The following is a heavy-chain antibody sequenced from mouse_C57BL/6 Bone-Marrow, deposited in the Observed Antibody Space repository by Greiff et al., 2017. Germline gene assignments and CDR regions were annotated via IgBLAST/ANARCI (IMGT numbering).Heavy chain of an antibody. D-gene: IGHD2-4*01. Sequence: EVKLVESGGGLVKPGGSLKLSCAASGFTFSSYAMSWVRQTPEKRLEWVATISDGGSYTYYPDNVKGRFTISRDNAKNNLYLQMSHLKSEDTAMYYCARDERDDYYFDYWGQGTTLTVSS. V-gene: IGHV5-4*01. J-gene: IGHJ2*01. CDR3: ARDERDDYYFDY. CDR2: ISDGGSYT. CDR1: GFTFSSYA.